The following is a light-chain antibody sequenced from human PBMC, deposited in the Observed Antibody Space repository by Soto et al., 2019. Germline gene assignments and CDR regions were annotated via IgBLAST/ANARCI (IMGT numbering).Light chain of an antibody. V-gene: IGLV2-8*01. CDR2: EVS. CDR3: SSFAGSPVV. J-gene: IGLJ2*01. Sequence: QSALTQPPSASGSPGQSVTITCSGTSSDVGEENYVSWYQQHPGKVPELILYEVSKRPSGVPDRFSGSRSGNTASLTVSGLQAEDEADYYCSSFAGSPVVFGGGTKLTVL. CDR1: SSDVGEENY.